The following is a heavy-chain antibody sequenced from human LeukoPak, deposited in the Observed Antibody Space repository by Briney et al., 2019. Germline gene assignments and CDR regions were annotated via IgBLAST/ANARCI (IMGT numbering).Heavy chain of an antibody. V-gene: IGHV1-69*04. CDR2: IIPILGIA. J-gene: IGHJ4*02. CDR3: ARELRYAYNYYFDY. Sequence: SVKVSCKASGGTFSSYTISWVRQAPGQGREWMGRIIPILGIANYAQKFQGRVTITADNSTSTAYMELSSLRAENTAVYYWARELRYAYNYYFDYWGQGTLVTVSS. D-gene: IGHD5-24*01. CDR1: GGTFSSYT.